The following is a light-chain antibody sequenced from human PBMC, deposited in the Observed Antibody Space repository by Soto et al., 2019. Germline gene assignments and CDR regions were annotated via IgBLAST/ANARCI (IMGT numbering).Light chain of an antibody. CDR1: SSDVGGYNY. Sequence: QSALTQPASVSGSPGQSITISWTGTSSDVGGYNYVSWYQQHPGKAPKLMIYEVSNRPSGVSNRFSGSKSGNTASLTISGLQAEDEADYYCSSYTSSSTLGFGTGTKLTVL. CDR2: EVS. J-gene: IGLJ1*01. V-gene: IGLV2-14*01. CDR3: SSYTSSSTLG.